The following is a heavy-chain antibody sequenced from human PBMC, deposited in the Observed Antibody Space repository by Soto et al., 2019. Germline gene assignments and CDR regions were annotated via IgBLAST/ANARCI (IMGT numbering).Heavy chain of an antibody. V-gene: IGHV1-69*04. CDR1: GGTFSSYT. CDR3: ARDCGYYYYMDV. Sequence: GASVKVSCKASGGTFSSYTISWVRQAPGQGLEWMGRIIPILGIANYAQKFQGRVTITADKSTSTAYMELSSLRSEVTAVYYCARDCGYYYYMDVRGKGTTVTVSS. J-gene: IGHJ6*03. CDR2: IIPILGIA.